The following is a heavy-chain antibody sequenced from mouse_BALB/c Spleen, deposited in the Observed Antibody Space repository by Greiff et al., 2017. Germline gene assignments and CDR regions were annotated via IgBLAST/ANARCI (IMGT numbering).Heavy chain of an antibody. V-gene: IGHV5-6*01. CDR2: ISSGGSYT. J-gene: IGHJ1*01. D-gene: IGHD2-4*01. CDR1: GFTFSSYG. Sequence: VQLKESGGDLVKPGGSLKLSCAASGFTFSSYGMSWVRQTPDKRLEWVATISSGGSYTYYPDSVKGRFTISRDNAKNTLYLQMSSLKSEDTAMYYCARSDDYDWYFDVWGAGTTVTVSS. CDR3: ARSDDYDWYFDV.